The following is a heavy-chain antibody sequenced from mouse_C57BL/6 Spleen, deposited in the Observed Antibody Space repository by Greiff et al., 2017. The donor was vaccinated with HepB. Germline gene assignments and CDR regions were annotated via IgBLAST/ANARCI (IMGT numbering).Heavy chain of an antibody. CDR2: ISYDGSN. J-gene: IGHJ1*03. Sequence: EVHLVESGPGLVKPSQSLSLTCSVTGYSITSGYYWNWIRQFPGNKLEWMGYISYDGSNNYNPSLKNRISITRDTSKNQFFLKLNSVTTEDTATYYCAREDDYGSSTGYFDVWGTGTTVTVSS. CDR1: GYSITSGYY. V-gene: IGHV3-6*01. D-gene: IGHD1-1*01. CDR3: AREDDYGSSTGYFDV.